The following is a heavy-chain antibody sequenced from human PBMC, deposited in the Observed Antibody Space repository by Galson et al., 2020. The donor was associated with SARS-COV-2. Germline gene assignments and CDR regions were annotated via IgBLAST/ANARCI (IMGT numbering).Heavy chain of an antibody. CDR3: ARDLGSAEGTTGTLDY. J-gene: IGHJ4*02. V-gene: IGHV1-18*01. D-gene: IGHD1-1*01. Sequence: ASVKVSCKASGYTFTSYGISWVRQAPGQGLEWMGWISAYNGNTNYAQKLQGRVTMTTDTSTSTAYMELRSLRSDDTAVYYCARDLGSAEGTTGTLDYWGQGTLVTVSS. CDR1: GYTFTSYG. CDR2: ISAYNGNT.